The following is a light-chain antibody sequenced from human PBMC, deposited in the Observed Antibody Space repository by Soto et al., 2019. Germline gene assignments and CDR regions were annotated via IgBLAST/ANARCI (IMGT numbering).Light chain of an antibody. Sequence: QSVLTQPPSASGSPGQSVTISCTGTSSDVGGYNFVSWYQQHPGKAPKVMIYEVSKRPSGVPDRFSGSKSGNTASLTVSGLQAEDGADYYCSSYGGSNNLLFGGGTQLTVL. V-gene: IGLV2-8*01. CDR2: EVS. CDR1: SSDVGGYNF. J-gene: IGLJ7*01. CDR3: SSYGGSNNLL.